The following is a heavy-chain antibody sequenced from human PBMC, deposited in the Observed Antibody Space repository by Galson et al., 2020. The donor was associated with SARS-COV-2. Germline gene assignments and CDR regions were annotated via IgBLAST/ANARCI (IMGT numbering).Heavy chain of an antibody. CDR2: IYKSGNT. J-gene: IGHJ6*02. CDR1: GASISSGSYY. D-gene: IGHD3-3*01. V-gene: IGHV4-61*02. Sequence: SETLSLTCTVSGASISSGSYYWSWIRQPAGKGLEWIGRIYKSGNTNYNPSLWSQVTISVDTSKNQFSLKLTSVTAADTAVYYCARGNSPCVTCFGVRTGTCGMDVWGQGTTVTVSS. CDR3: ARGNSPCVTCFGVRTGTCGMDV.